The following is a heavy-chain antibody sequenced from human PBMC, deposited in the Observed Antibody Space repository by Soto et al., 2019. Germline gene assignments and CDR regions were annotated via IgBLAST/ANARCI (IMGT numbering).Heavy chain of an antibody. CDR3: AWSSRGRNWFDP. CDR2: IYYSGST. Sequence: QVQLQESGPGLVKPSQTLSLTCTVSGGSISSGGYYWSWIRQHPGKGLEWIGYIYYSGSTDYNPSRKSRDTISVDTSKNQSSLQLSAVTAADTAGYECAWSSRGRNWFDPWGQGTLVTVS. V-gene: IGHV4-31*03. J-gene: IGHJ5*02. D-gene: IGHD6-25*01. CDR1: GGSISSGGYY.